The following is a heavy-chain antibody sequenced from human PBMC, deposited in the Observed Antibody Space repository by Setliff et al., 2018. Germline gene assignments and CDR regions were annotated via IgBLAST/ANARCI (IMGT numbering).Heavy chain of an antibody. V-gene: IGHV3-15*01. CDR3: ARSDGGSSGLDY. Sequence: PGGSLRLSCVGSGFGFSDAWMTWVRQAPGKGLEWVGHIKSKAYGGTADYATAVKGRFSISRDDSKDTVFLQMNSLRPDDTAVYHCARSDGGSSGLDYWGQGTLVTVSS. D-gene: IGHD2-15*01. J-gene: IGHJ4*02. CDR2: IKSKAYGGTA. CDR1: GFGFSDAW.